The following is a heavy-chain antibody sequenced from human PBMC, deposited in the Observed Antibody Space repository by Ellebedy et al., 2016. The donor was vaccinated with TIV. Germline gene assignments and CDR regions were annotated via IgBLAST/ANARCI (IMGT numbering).Heavy chain of an antibody. Sequence: GESLKISCAASGFNFSGCSMNWVRQAPGKGLEWVSSISSNLHYIHYRDSVKGRFTISRDNAKNSLSLQMDSLRAEDTAVYYCARDRGERGLLSFFDFWGQGTLVTV. D-gene: IGHD1-1*01. CDR2: ISSNLHYI. CDR1: GFNFSGCS. CDR3: ARDRGERGLLSFFDF. V-gene: IGHV3-21*01. J-gene: IGHJ4*02.